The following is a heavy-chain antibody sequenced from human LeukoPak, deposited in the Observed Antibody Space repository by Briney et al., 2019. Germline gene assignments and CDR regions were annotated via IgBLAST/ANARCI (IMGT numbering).Heavy chain of an antibody. J-gene: IGHJ6*03. D-gene: IGHD5-18*01. CDR3: ARGGFNSYGYYYYYYMDV. CDR2: INWNGDSP. Sequence: GGSLRLSCEASGFTFEDYAMSWVRQIPGKGLEWVSGINWNGDSPTYSDSVKGRFTISRDNAKNSLYLQMNSLRAEDTAVYYCARGGFNSYGYYYYYYMDVWGKGTTVTISS. V-gene: IGHV3-20*04. CDR1: GFTFEDYA.